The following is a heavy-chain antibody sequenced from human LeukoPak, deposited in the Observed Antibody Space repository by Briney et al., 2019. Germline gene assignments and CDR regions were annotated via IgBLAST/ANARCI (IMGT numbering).Heavy chain of an antibody. D-gene: IGHD3-22*01. J-gene: IGHJ5*02. CDR2: IRDDASDK. Sequence: GGSLRLSCAASGFTFSSYAMHWVRQAPGKGLEWVAFIRDDASDKYYADSVKGRFTISRDNSENTLYLQMNSLRVEDTAVYYCAKDQAHHHSSGSLYDPWGRGSLVTVSS. CDR1: GFTFSSYA. V-gene: IGHV3-30*02. CDR3: AKDQAHHHSSGSLYDP.